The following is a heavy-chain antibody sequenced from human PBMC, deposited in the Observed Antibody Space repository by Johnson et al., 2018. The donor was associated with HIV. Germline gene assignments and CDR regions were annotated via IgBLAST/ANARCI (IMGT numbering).Heavy chain of an antibody. V-gene: IGHV3-20*04. D-gene: IGHD1-1*01. CDR3: ATVWRNEGRHAFDV. Sequence: VQLVESGGGLVKPGGSLRLSCAASGFTFDDYGMSWVRQAPGKGLEWVSGINWNGGSTGYADSVKGRFTISRDNAKNSLYLQMNSLRAEDTAVYFCATVWRNEGRHAFDVWGQGTMVTVSS. J-gene: IGHJ3*01. CDR2: INWNGGST. CDR1: GFTFDDYG.